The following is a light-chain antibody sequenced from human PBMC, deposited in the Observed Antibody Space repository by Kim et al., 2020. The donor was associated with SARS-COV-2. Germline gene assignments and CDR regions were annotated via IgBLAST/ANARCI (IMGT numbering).Light chain of an antibody. CDR3: QQYGLSPRT. CDR1: QSVSSSY. J-gene: IGKJ2*01. CDR2: GAS. V-gene: IGKV3-20*01. Sequence: EIVLTQSPGTLSLSPGERATLSCRASQSVSSSYLALYQQKPGQAPRLLIYGASSRATRIPDRFRGSGSGTDFSLTISRLEPEDFAVYYCQQYGLSPRTFCQETKLEI.